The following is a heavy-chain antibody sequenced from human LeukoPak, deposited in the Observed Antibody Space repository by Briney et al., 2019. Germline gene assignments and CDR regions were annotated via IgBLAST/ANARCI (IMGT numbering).Heavy chain of an antibody. CDR3: AKARSVGEYYFDY. Sequence: PGGSLRLSCAASGFTLSSYSMNWVRQAPGKGLEWVSSISSSSSYIHYADSVKGRFTISRDNAKNSLYLQMNSLRAEDTAVYYCAKARSVGEYYFDYWGQGTLVTVSS. D-gene: IGHD3-10*01. CDR1: GFTLSSYS. V-gene: IGHV3-21*04. CDR2: ISSSSSYI. J-gene: IGHJ4*02.